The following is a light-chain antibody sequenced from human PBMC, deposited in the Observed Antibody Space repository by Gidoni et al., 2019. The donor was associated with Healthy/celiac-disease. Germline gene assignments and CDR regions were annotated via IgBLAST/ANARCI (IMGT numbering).Light chain of an antibody. CDR3: QQYNSL. CDR1: QSISSW. CDR2: DAS. V-gene: IGKV1-5*01. J-gene: IGKJ2*01. Sequence: DIQMTQSPSTLSASVGDRVTITCRASQSISSWLAWYQRKPGKAPKLLIYDASSLESGVPSRFSGSGSGTEFTLTISSLQPDDFATYYCQQYNSLFGQGTKLEIK.